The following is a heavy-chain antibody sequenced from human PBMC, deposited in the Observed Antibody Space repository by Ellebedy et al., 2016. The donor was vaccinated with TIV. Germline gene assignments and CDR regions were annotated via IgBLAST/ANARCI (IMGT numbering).Heavy chain of an antibody. J-gene: IGHJ5*02. CDR3: ARDPGGGGWYGWFDP. CDR1: GFNFTSYA. D-gene: IGHD6-19*01. CDR2: ISHDGNNK. Sequence: GGSLRLSCAASGFNFTSYAMHWVRQAPGKGLEWVALISHDGNNKYYTDSVKGRFTISRDNSKNTLNLQMNSLRTDDTAVYYCARDPGGGGWYGWFDPWGQGLLVTVSS. V-gene: IGHV3-30-3*01.